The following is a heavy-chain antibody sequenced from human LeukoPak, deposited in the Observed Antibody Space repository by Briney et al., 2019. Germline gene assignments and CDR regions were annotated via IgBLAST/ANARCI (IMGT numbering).Heavy chain of an antibody. CDR1: GGSISSGSYY. D-gene: IGHD6-13*01. CDR2: IYTSGST. Sequence: SQTLSLTCTVSGGSISSGSYYWSWIRQPAGKVLEWIGRIYTSGSTNYNPSLKSRVTISVDTSKNQFSLKLSSVTAADTAVYYCARVGKSSSWYNWFDPWGQGTLVTVSS. CDR3: ARVGKSSSWYNWFDP. J-gene: IGHJ5*02. V-gene: IGHV4-61*02.